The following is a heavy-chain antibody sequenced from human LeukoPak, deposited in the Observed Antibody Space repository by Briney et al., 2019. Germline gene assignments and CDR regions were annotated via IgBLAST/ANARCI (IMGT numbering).Heavy chain of an antibody. CDR3: TSFGGQGLFDY. V-gene: IGHV3-53*01. Sequence: GGSLRLSCAASGFTVSSNYMSWVRQAPGKGLEWVSVIYSGGSTYYADSVEGRFTISRDNSKNTLYLQMNSLRAEDTAVYYCTSFGGQGLFDYWGQGTLVTVSS. D-gene: IGHD3-10*01. CDR1: GFTVSSNY. CDR2: IYSGGST. J-gene: IGHJ4*02.